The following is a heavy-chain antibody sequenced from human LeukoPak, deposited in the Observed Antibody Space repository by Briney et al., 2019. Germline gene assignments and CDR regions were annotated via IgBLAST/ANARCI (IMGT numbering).Heavy chain of an antibody. J-gene: IGHJ4*02. CDR3: ARGGDYGGNEPDFDY. V-gene: IGHV3-53*01. CDR1: GFTVSSNY. Sequence: GGSLRLSCAASGFTVSSNYMSWVRQAPGKGLEWVSVIYSGGSTYYADSVKGRSTISGDNSKNTLYLQMNSLRAEDTAVYYCARGGDYGGNEPDFDYWGQGTLVTVSS. D-gene: IGHD4-23*01. CDR2: IYSGGST.